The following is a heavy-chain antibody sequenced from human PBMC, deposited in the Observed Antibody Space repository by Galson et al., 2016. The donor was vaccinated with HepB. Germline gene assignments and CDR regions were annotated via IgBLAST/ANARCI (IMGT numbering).Heavy chain of an antibody. Sequence: SVKVSCKASGYPFSTYTINWVRQAPGQGLEWMGWINTKTGNPTYAQGFTGRFVFAVDTSVTTAYLQITGLQAEDTGVYYCARGATIYFYWFDPWGQGTLVTVSS. CDR1: GYPFSTYT. V-gene: IGHV7-4-1*02. J-gene: IGHJ5*02. CDR2: INTKTGNP. CDR3: ARGATIYFYWFDP. D-gene: IGHD5-12*01.